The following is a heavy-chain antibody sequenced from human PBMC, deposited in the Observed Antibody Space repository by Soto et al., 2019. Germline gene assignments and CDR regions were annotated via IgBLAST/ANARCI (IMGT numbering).Heavy chain of an antibody. V-gene: IGHV3-23*01. J-gene: IGHJ4*02. CDR3: AKNTWAVAGKGAPDY. CDR1: GFTVSSYA. Sequence: GGSRRLSCAASGFTVSSYAMSWVRQAPGKGLEWVSAISGSGGSTYYADSVKGRFTISRDNSKNTLYLQMNSLRAEDTAVYYCAKNTWAVAGKGAPDYWGQGTLVTVSS. CDR2: ISGSGGST. D-gene: IGHD6-19*01.